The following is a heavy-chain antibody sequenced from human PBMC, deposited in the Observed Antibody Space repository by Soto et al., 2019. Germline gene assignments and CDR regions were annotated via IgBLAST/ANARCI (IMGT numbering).Heavy chain of an antibody. CDR3: ATGAGSSICYSLFVK. V-gene: IGHV3-9*01. CDR2: ISWNSGSI. J-gene: IGHJ4*02. D-gene: IGHD2-2*01. CDR1: GFTFDDYG. Sequence: EVHLVESGGGLVQPGRSLRLSCAASGFTFDDYGIHWVRQAPGKGLEWVTGISWNSGSIGYADCVTGRFTISRDNATNSLYLKVNSLRAEDPAVNYCATGAGSSICYSLFVKWGQGTLGTVAA.